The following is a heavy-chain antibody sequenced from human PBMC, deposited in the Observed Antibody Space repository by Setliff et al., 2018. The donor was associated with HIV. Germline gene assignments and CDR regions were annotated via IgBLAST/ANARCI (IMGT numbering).Heavy chain of an antibody. Sequence: AASVKVSCKVSGGTFSDYAVTWVRQAPGQGLEWMGGVIPVFGTGNYAQKFQGRVTITTDESTRTAYMELRSLRSEDTAVYYCARVPSPFVQEGYFDDWGQGTLVTV. D-gene: IGHD3-3*01. CDR3: ARVPSPFVQEGYFDD. CDR2: VIPVFGTG. CDR1: GGTFSDYA. J-gene: IGHJ4*01. V-gene: IGHV1-69*05.